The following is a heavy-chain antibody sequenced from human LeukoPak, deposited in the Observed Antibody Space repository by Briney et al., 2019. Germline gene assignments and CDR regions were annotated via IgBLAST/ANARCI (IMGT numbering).Heavy chain of an antibody. V-gene: IGHV1-18*01. D-gene: IGHD6-19*01. CDR3: ARAGSGSGWYFDY. J-gene: IGHJ4*02. CDR1: GYDFTSVG. Sequence: ASVKVSCKASGYDFTSVGITWVRRAPGQGLEWMGWISPYNGNTRYAQKFQGRVAMTTDTSTTTAYMELRGLRCNDTAVYYCARAGSGSGWYFDYWGQGTLVTVSS. CDR2: ISPYNGNT.